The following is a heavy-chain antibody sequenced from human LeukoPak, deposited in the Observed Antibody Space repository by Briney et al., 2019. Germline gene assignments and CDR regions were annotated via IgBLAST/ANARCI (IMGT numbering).Heavy chain of an antibody. CDR2: ISWNGARI. D-gene: IGHD6-19*01. Sequence: GGCLRLSYAASGFTFAEYTMHWVRQAPGKGLEWVSLISWNGARIHYGDSVKGRLTISRDPSKTSLYLQMNSLRTEATALYYCVKDLVAASENVRGWYPMDYWGQGTLVTVSS. J-gene: IGHJ4*02. CDR3: VKDLVAASENVRGWYPMDY. CDR1: GFTFAEYT. V-gene: IGHV3-43*01.